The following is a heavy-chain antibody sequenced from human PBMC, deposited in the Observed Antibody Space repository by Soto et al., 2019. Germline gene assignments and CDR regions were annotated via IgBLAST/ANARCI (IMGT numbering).Heavy chain of an antibody. V-gene: IGHV4-39*01. CDR2: ILYSGTT. CDR1: GGSINKSNYF. D-gene: IGHD2-21*01. J-gene: IGHJ4*02. Sequence: QLQLQESGPGLVKSSETLSLTCTVSGGSINKSNYFWGWIRQPRGKGLEWIGSILYSGTTSYNSSLKSQVNISVDTSKNQFSLKLSSVTAADTAVYYCARLGWGNGDSDYWGQGTLVTVSA. CDR3: ARLGWGNGDSDY.